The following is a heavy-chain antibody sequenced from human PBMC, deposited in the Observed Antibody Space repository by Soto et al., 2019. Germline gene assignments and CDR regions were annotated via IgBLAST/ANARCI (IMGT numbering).Heavy chain of an antibody. V-gene: IGHV3-23*01. CDR1: GFTFSNYA. CDR3: AKERSSGWTDTFDY. J-gene: IGHJ4*02. Sequence: EVQLLESGGGLVQPGGSLRLSCAASGFTFSNYAMSWVRQAPGKGLKWVSRISGSAASAYYADSVKGRFTISRDNSKNTLYLQMYSLRAEDTAVYYCAKERSSGWTDTFDYWGQGSLVTVSS. CDR2: ISGSAASA. D-gene: IGHD6-19*01.